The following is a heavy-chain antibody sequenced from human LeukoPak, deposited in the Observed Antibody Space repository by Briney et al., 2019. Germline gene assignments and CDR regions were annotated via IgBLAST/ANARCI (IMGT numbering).Heavy chain of an antibody. V-gene: IGHV3-30*02. CDR1: GFTFSSYG. CDR3: AKLYDFWSGYYDFDY. D-gene: IGHD3-3*01. CDR2: IRYDGSNK. J-gene: IGHJ4*02. Sequence: GGSLRLSCAASGFTFSSYGMHWVRQAPGKGLEWVEFIRYDGSNKYYADSVKGRFTISRDNSKNTLYLQMNSLRAEDTAVYYCAKLYDFWSGYYDFDYWGQGTLVTVSS.